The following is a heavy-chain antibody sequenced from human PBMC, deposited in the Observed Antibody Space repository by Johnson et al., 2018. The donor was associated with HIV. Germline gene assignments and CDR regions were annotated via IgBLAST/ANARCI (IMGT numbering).Heavy chain of an antibody. D-gene: IGHD1-7*01. Sequence: VQLVESGGGLVQPGGSLRLSCVVSGFTFSDYYMDWVRQAPGKGLEWVGRTTDKLNSYTTKYAASVKGRFNISRDDSKKSLYLQINSLRTEDTAVYYCARENYRRRDAFDVWGQGTVVIVSS. J-gene: IGHJ3*01. CDR3: ARENYRRRDAFDV. V-gene: IGHV3-72*01. CDR2: TTDKLNSYTT. CDR1: GFTFSDYY.